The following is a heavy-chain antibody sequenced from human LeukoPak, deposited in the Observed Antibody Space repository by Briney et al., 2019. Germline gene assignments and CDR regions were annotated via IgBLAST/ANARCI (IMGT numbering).Heavy chain of an antibody. CDR2: IYTSGST. CDR3: AREGYSSGWSHFDY. D-gene: IGHD6-19*01. CDR1: GGSISSYY. V-gene: IGHV4-4*08. J-gene: IGHJ4*02. Sequence: SETLSLTCTVSGGSISSYYWSWIRQPPGKGLEWIGYIYTSGSTNYNPSLKSRVTMSVDTSKNQFSLKLSSVTAADTAVYYCAREGYSSGWSHFDYWGQGTLVTVSS.